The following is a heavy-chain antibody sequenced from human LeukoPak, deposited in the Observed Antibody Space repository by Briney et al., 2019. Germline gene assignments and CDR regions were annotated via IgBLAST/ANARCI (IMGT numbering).Heavy chain of an antibody. V-gene: IGHV3-23*01. CDR3: AKRSGYTTGWFFDF. D-gene: IGHD6-19*01. J-gene: IGHJ4*02. Sequence: GGSLRLSCAASGFSSISCAMSCCLQAPGKGLEGCSAISGSGDNTYYAESVKGRFAISRDNSKNTLFLQMSSLRAEDTAVFYCAKRSGYTTGWFFDFWGQGTLVTVSS. CDR1: GFSSISCA. CDR2: ISGSGDNT.